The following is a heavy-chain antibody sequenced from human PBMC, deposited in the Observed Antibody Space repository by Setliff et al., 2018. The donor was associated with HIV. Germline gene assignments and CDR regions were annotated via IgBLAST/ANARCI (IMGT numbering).Heavy chain of an antibody. CDR1: DFDISTNY. CDR2: MYRDGST. V-gene: IGHV3-53*01. J-gene: IGHJ4*02. Sequence: PGGSLRLSCAASDFDISTNYMRWIRQAPGKGLECVSVMYRDGSTFYADSVKGRFITSRDSSNNVLFLQMNSLRAEDTALYYCAAGHYGAWGQGILVTVSS. D-gene: IGHD4-17*01. CDR3: AAGHYGA.